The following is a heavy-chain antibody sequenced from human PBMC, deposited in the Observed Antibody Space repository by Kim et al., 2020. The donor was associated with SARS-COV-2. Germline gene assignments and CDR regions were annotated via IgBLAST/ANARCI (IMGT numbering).Heavy chain of an antibody. CDR3: ARASPFPMVRGVIRGQPPDY. Sequence: ASVKVSCKASGYTFTSYAMNWVRQAPGQGLEWMGWINTNTGNPTYAQGFTGRFVFSLDTSVSTAYLQISSLKAEDTAVYYCARASPFPMVRGVIRGQPPDYWGQGTLVTVSS. D-gene: IGHD3-10*01. CDR2: INTNTGNP. CDR1: GYTFTSYA. V-gene: IGHV7-4-1*02. J-gene: IGHJ4*02.